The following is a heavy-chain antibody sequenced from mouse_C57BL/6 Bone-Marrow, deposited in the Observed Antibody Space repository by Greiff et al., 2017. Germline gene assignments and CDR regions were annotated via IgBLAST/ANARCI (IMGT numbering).Heavy chain of an antibody. D-gene: IGHD2-4*01. Sequence: QVQLQQPGAELVKPGASVKLSCKASGYTFTSYWMQWVKQRPGQGLEWIGEIDPSDSYTNYNQKFKGKATLTVDTSSSTAYMQLSSLTSEDSAVYYCAREDDYGDYWGKGTTLTVSS. V-gene: IGHV1-50*01. CDR2: IDPSDSYT. CDR3: AREDDYGDY. J-gene: IGHJ2*01. CDR1: GYTFTSYW.